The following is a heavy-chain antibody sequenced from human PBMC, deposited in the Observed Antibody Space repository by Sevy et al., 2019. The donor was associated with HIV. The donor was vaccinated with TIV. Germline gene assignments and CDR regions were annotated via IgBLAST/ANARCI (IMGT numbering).Heavy chain of an antibody. CDR1: GGTFSSYA. CDR3: AKGIAVAGTEYYYYYYYMDV. D-gene: IGHD6-19*01. CDR2: IIPIFGTA. Sequence: SGKVSCKASGGTFSSYAISWVRQAPGQGLEWMGGIIPIFGTANYAQKFQGRVTITADKSTSTAYMELSSLRSEDTAVYYCAKGIAVAGTEYYYYYYYMDVWGKGTTVTVSS. V-gene: IGHV1-69*06. J-gene: IGHJ6*03.